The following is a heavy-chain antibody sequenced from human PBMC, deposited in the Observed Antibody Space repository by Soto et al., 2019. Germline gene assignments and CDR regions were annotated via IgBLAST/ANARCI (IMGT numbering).Heavy chain of an antibody. CDR3: ARVVGGYYYGMGV. CDR2: IYHSGST. J-gene: IGHJ6*02. Sequence: QVQLQESGPGLVKPSGTLSLTCAVSGGSISSSNWWSWVRQPPGKGLEWIGEIYHSGSTNYNPSLKSRDTISVDKSKNQFSLKLSSVTAADTALYYCARVVGGYYYGMGVWGQGTTVTVSS. CDR1: GGSISSSNW. D-gene: IGHD2-2*01. V-gene: IGHV4-4*02.